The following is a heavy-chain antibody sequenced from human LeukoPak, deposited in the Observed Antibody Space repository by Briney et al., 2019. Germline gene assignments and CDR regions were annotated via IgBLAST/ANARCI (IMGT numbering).Heavy chain of an antibody. J-gene: IGHJ4*02. D-gene: IGHD6-19*01. V-gene: IGHV4-61*02. Sequence: SETLSLTCTVSGGSISSGSYYWSWIRQPAGKGLEWIGRIYTGGGTNYNPSLKSRVTISLDTSNNQFSLKLSSVTAADTAVYYCARDGSVAPDYWGQGTLVTVSS. CDR1: GGSISSGSYY. CDR2: IYTGGGT. CDR3: ARDGSVAPDY.